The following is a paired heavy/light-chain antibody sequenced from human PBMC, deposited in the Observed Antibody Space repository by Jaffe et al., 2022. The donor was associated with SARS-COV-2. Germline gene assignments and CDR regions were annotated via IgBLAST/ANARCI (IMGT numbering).Heavy chain of an antibody. V-gene: IGHV3-48*01. CDR1: GFTFNNYR. J-gene: IGHJ6*03. CDR3: ARGPTRGYTTDFMDV. Sequence: EVQVVESGGGLVQPGGSLRLSCAASGFTFNNYRMNWVRQAPGKGLEWVSDISSSSDTVYYADSVKGRFTISRDNAKNSLYLQMNSLRVEDSAVYYCARGPTRGYTTDFMDVWGKGTTVTVSS. D-gene: IGHD5-12*01. CDR2: ISSSSDTV.
Light chain of an antibody. CDR2: DAS. CDR1: QSVSSF. Sequence: EIVLTQSPATLSLSPGEGATLSCRASQSVSSFLAWYQQKPGQPPRLLIYDASNRATGIPARFSGSGSGTDFTLTISSLEPEDFAVYFCQQRRTWPLTFGGGTKVEIK. J-gene: IGKJ4*01. V-gene: IGKV3-11*01. CDR3: QQRRTWPLT.